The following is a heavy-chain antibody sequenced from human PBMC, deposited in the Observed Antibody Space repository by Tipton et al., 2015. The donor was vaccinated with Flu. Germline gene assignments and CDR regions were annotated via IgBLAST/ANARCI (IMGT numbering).Heavy chain of an antibody. J-gene: IGHJ4*02. V-gene: IGHV5-51*01. CDR1: GYSFTTYW. CDR2: THPGDSDT. D-gene: IGHD6-6*01. Sequence: QLVQSGAEVKKPGESLKISCKGSGYSFTTYWIAWVRQMPGKGLEWMGITHPGDSDTRYSPSFQGQVTISADKSISTAYLQWSSLKAADAAMYYCARRHGAARGGSYYFDSWGQGTLVTVSS. CDR3: ARRHGAARGGSYYFDS.